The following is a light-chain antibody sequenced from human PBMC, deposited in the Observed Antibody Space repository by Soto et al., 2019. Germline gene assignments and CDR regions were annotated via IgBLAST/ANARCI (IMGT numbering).Light chain of an antibody. J-gene: IGKJ4*01. CDR3: QQYYSTPPVT. CDR1: QSVLYSSNNKNY. V-gene: IGKV4-1*01. CDR2: WAS. Sequence: DIVMTQSPDSLAVSLGERATINCKSSQSVLYSSNNKNYLAWHQQKPGQPPKLLIYWASTRESGVPDRFSGSGSGTDFTLTISSLQAEDVAVYYCQQYYSTPPVTFGGGTKVEIK.